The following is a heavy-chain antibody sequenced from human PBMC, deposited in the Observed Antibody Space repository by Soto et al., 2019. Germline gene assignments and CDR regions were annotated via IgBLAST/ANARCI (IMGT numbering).Heavy chain of an antibody. V-gene: IGHV3-23*01. Sequence: EVQLLESGGGLVQPGGSLRLSCAGSGFTFSSYAMSWVRQAPVKGLEWVSAITGSGAGTDFTDSVKGRFTISRDNAKSMLFLQMNSLRAEDTAVYYCAKYTSGWDFDYWGQGTLVTVSS. J-gene: IGHJ4*02. CDR2: ITGSGAGT. CDR3: AKYTSGWDFDY. D-gene: IGHD6-19*01. CDR1: GFTFSSYA.